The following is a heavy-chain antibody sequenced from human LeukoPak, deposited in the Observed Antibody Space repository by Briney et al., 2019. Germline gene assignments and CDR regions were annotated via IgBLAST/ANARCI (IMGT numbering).Heavy chain of an antibody. J-gene: IGHJ4*02. V-gene: IGHV4-4*07. Sequence: SETLSLTCTVSGGSISDYYWSWFRQPAGKGLEWIGRVYSSGSTNYNPSLKSRVTMSVDTSKNQFSLKLASVTAADTAVYYCARGRRGIAAAAPLVHWGQGTLVTVSS. D-gene: IGHD6-13*01. CDR1: GGSISDYY. CDR2: VYSSGST. CDR3: ARGRRGIAAAAPLVH.